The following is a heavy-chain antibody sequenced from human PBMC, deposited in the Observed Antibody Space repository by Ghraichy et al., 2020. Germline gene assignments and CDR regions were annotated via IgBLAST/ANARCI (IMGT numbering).Heavy chain of an antibody. D-gene: IGHD3-9*01. CDR3: ARGYYDILTGYPTRYYYYGMDV. V-gene: IGHV6-1*01. Sequence: SQTLSLTCAISGDSVSSNSAAWNWIRQSPSRGLEWLGRTYYRSKWYNDYAVSVKSRITINPDTSKNQFSLQLNSVTPEDTAVYYCARGYYDILTGYPTRYYYYGMDVWGQGTTVTVSS. J-gene: IGHJ6*02. CDR1: GDSVSSNSAA. CDR2: TYYRSKWYN.